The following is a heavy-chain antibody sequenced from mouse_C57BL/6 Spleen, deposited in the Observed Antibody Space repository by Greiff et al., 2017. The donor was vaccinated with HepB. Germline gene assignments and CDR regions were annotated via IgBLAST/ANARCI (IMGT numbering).Heavy chain of an antibody. Sequence: QVQLQQSGPELVKPGASVKISCKASGYAFSSSWMNRVKQRPGKGLEWIGRIYPGDGDTNYNGKFKGKATLTADKSSSTAYMQLSSLTSEDSAVYFCARKTGGYFDYWGQGTTLTVSS. CDR3: ARKTGGYFDY. V-gene: IGHV1-82*01. CDR2: IYPGDGDT. CDR1: GYAFSSSW. J-gene: IGHJ2*01.